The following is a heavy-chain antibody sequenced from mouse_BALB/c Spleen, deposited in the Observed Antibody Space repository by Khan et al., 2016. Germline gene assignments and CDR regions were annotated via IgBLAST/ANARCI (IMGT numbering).Heavy chain of an antibody. Sequence: EVQLVESGPDLVKPSQSLSLTCTVTAYSITSGYSWHWIRQFPGNKLEWMGYIHYSGYTNYNPSLKSRISITRDTSKNQFFLQLTSVTAEDTATXYCARNDGYYALDYWGQGTSVTVSS. CDR3: ARNDGYYALDY. CDR2: IHYSGYT. D-gene: IGHD2-3*01. CDR1: AYSITSGYS. V-gene: IGHV3-1*02. J-gene: IGHJ4*01.